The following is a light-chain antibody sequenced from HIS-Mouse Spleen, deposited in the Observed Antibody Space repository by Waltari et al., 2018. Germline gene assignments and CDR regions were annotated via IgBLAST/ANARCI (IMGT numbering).Light chain of an antibody. CDR2: LGS. Sequence: IVMTQSPLSLPVTPGEPASISCRSSQSLLHSNGYNYLDWYLQKPGQSPQLLIYLGSNRASGVPDRFSGSGSGTDFTLKISRVEVEDVGVYYCMQALQTPYTFGQGTKLEIK. V-gene: IGKV2-28*01. J-gene: IGKJ2*01. CDR1: QSLLHSNGYNY. CDR3: MQALQTPYT.